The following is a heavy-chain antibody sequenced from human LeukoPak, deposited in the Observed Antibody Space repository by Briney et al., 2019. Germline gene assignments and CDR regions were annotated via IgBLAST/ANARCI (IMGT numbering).Heavy chain of an antibody. CDR3: ASLGLTAAGTPDFDY. CDR1: GFTFSSYG. CDR2: ISYDGTKN. D-gene: IGHD6-13*01. J-gene: IGHJ4*02. Sequence: GGSLRLSCAASGFTFSSYGMHWVRQAPGKGLEWVAVISYDGTKNYYTDSVKGRFTISRDNSKNTLYLQMNNLRAEDTAVYYCASLGLTAAGTPDFDYWGQGTLVTVSP. V-gene: IGHV3-30*03.